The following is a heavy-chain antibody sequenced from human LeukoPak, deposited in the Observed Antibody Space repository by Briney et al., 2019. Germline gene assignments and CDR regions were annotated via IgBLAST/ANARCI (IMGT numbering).Heavy chain of an antibody. V-gene: IGHV3-23*01. CDR3: AKDLRFWELLFGY. J-gene: IGHJ4*02. D-gene: IGHD3-3*01. Sequence: GGSLRLSCAASGFTFSSYAMSWVRQAPGKGLEWVSAISGSGGSTYYADSVKGRFTISRDNSKNTLYLQMNSLRAEDTAVYYFAKDLRFWELLFGYWGQGTLVTVSS. CDR1: GFTFSSYA. CDR2: ISGSGGST.